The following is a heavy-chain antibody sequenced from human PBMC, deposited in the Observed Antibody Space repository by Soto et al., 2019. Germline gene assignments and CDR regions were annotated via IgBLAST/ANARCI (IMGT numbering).Heavy chain of an antibody. CDR3: AKILSTVTTYYYGMDV. Sequence: GGSLRLSCAASGFSFSTYPMTWVRQAPGKRLEGVSSISGSGGDTYYIDSVKGRFTIPRDNSKNTVYLQMNSLRAEDTAVYYCAKILSTVTTYYYGMDVWGQGTTVTVSS. CDR1: GFSFSTYP. CDR2: ISGSGGDT. D-gene: IGHD4-17*01. V-gene: IGHV3-23*01. J-gene: IGHJ6*02.